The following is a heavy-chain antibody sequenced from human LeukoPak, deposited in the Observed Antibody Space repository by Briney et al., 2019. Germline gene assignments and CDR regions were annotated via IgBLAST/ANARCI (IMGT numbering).Heavy chain of an antibody. CDR3: ARDSVGVNWGRDYYYYMDV. CDR1: GDSVSSNSAA. CDR2: TYYRSKWYN. Sequence: SQTLSLTCAISGDSVSSNSAAWNWIRQSPSRGLEWLGRTYYRSKWYNDYAVSVKSRITINPDTSKNQFSLQLNSVTPEDTAVYYCARDSVGVNWGRDYYYYMDVWGKGTTVTVSS. J-gene: IGHJ6*03. D-gene: IGHD7-27*01. V-gene: IGHV6-1*01.